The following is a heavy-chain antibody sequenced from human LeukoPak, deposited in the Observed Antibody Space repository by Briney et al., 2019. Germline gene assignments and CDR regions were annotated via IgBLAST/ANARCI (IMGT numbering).Heavy chain of an antibody. D-gene: IGHD5/OR15-5a*01. CDR1: GGSISSSSYY. CDR3: ARDPTALRSPDY. Sequence: SSETLSLTCTVSGGSISSSSYYWGWIRQPPGKGLEWIGSIYYSGSTYYNPSLKSRVTISVDTSKNQFSLKLSSVTAADTAVYYCARDPTALRSPDYWGQGTLVTVSS. V-gene: IGHV4-39*07. CDR2: IYYSGST. J-gene: IGHJ4*02.